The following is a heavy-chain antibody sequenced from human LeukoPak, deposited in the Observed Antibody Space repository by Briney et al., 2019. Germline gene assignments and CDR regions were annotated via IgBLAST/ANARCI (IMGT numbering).Heavy chain of an antibody. CDR1: GGSFSGYY. D-gene: IGHD3-22*01. V-gene: IGHV4-34*01. CDR3: ARTLHYYDSSGYYYGGYYYYYGMDV. CDR2: INHSGST. J-gene: IGHJ6*02. Sequence: SETLSLTCAVYGGSFSGYYWSWIRQPPGKGLEWIGEINHSGSTNYNPSLKSRVTISVDTSKNQFSLKLSSVTAADTAVYYCARTLHYYDSSGYYYGGYYYYYGMDVWGQGTTVTVSS.